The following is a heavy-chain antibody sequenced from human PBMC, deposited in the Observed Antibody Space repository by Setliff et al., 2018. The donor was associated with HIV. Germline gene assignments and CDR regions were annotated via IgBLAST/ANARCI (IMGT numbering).Heavy chain of an antibody. Sequence: SETLSLTCTVSSGSIKSYYWSWIRQPPGKGLEWVGYIYGSGSTNYNPSLKSRLTISIDMSKNQFSLKLNSVTAADTAVYYCARHSGLGGYYSPFDYWGPGTLVTVSS. J-gene: IGHJ4*02. V-gene: IGHV4-59*01. CDR2: IYGSGST. D-gene: IGHD3-22*01. CDR3: ARHSGLGGYYSPFDY. CDR1: SGSIKSYY.